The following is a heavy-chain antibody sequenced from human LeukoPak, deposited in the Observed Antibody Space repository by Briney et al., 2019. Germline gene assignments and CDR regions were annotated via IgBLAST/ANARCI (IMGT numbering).Heavy chain of an antibody. J-gene: IGHJ4*02. Sequence: PGGSLRLSCAASGFTFSSYGMHWVRQAPGKGLEWVAVISFDGSNKYYADSVKGRFTISRDNSKNTLYLQMSSLRAEDTAVYYCAKGTGYCSGGSCYYGVDYWGQGTLVTVSS. CDR3: AKGTGYCSGGSCYYGVDY. CDR1: GFTFSSYG. CDR2: ISFDGSNK. D-gene: IGHD2-15*01. V-gene: IGHV3-30*18.